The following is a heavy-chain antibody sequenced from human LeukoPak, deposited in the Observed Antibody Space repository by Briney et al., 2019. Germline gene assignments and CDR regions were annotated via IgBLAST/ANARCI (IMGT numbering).Heavy chain of an antibody. CDR2: INPSGGST. Sequence: ASVKVSCKASGYTFTSYYMHWVRQAPGQGLEWMGIINPSGGSTSYAQRFQGRVTMTRDTSTSTVYMELSSLRSEDTAVYYCARANGITMVRGINWFDPWGQGTLVTVSS. V-gene: IGHV1-46*01. J-gene: IGHJ5*02. CDR1: GYTFTSYY. D-gene: IGHD3-10*01. CDR3: ARANGITMVRGINWFDP.